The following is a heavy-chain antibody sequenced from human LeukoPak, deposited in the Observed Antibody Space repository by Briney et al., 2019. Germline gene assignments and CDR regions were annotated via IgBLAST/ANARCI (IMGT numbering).Heavy chain of an antibody. V-gene: IGHV1-24*01. CDR1: GYTLTELS. J-gene: IGHJ6*02. CDR2: FDPEDGET. Sequence: ASVKVSCKVSGYTLTELSMHWVRQAPGKGLEWMGGFDPEDGETIYAQKFQGRVTMTEDTSTDTAYMELCSLRSEDTAVYYCALVATGGDYYYGMDVWGQGTTVTVSS. D-gene: IGHD5-12*01. CDR3: ALVATGGDYYYGMDV.